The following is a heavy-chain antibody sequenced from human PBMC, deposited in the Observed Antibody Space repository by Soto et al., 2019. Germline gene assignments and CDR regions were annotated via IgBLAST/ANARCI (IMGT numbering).Heavy chain of an antibody. D-gene: IGHD5-18*01. V-gene: IGHV3-23*01. J-gene: IGHJ4*02. CDR1: GFTFSSYA. CDR2: ISGSGGST. CDR3: AKDRVDTAMVTVLFDY. Sequence: GGSLRLSCAASGFTFSSYAMSWVRQAPGKGLEWVSAISGSGGSTYYADSVKGRFTISRDNSKNTLYLQMNNLRAEDTAVYYCAKDRVDTAMVTVLFDYWGQGTLVTVSS.